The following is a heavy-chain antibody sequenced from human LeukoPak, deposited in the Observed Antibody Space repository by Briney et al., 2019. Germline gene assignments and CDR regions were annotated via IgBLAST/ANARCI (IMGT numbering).Heavy chain of an antibody. CDR3: AGGAGTRRIVSWVYGMDV. V-gene: IGHV1-69*04. Sequence: SVKVTCKASGGTFISYAISWVRQAPGQGLEWMGRIIPIFGIANYAQKFQGRVTITADKSTSTAYMELSSLRSEDTAVYYCAGGAGTRRIVSWVYGMDVWGQGTTVTVSS. CDR1: GGTFISYA. J-gene: IGHJ6*02. D-gene: IGHD1-7*01. CDR2: IIPIFGIA.